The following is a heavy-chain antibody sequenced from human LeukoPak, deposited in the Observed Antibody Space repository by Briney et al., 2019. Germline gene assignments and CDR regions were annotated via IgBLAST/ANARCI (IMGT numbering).Heavy chain of an antibody. Sequence: GGSLRLSCAASGFTFSSYSMNWVRQAPGKGLEWVSYISSSSSTIYYADSVKGRFTISRDNAKNSLYLQMNSLRVDDTGLYYCTRDIDDVLTGDDAFDVWGQGTVVTVSS. D-gene: IGHD3-9*01. CDR2: ISSSSSTI. J-gene: IGHJ3*01. V-gene: IGHV3-48*04. CDR3: TRDIDDVLTGDDAFDV. CDR1: GFTFSSYS.